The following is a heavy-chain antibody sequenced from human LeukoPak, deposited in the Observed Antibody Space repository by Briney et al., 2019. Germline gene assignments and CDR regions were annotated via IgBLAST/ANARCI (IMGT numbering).Heavy chain of an antibody. CDR1: GFTFSSYW. V-gene: IGHV3-74*01. Sequence: PGRSLRLSCAASGFTFSSYWMHWVRQAPGKGLVWVSRINSDGSSTSYADSVKGRFTISRDNAKNTLYLQMNSLRAEDTAVYYCARDDSIAAAGNWGQGTLVTVSS. D-gene: IGHD6-13*01. CDR3: ARDDSIAAAGN. CDR2: INSDGSST. J-gene: IGHJ4*02.